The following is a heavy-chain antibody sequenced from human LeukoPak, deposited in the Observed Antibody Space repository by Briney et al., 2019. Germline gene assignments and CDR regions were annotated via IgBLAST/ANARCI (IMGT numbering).Heavy chain of an antibody. Sequence: PGGSLRLSCAASGFNFSNYAMTWVRQAPGKGLEWVARTGNKANSHITEYAVSGKGRFSISRGDSKHSLYLQRSRLKTKATSVYYCTRGYSGVSVYAFDVWGQGTMVTVSS. V-gene: IGHV3-72*01. CDR3: TRGYSGVSVYAFDV. D-gene: IGHD1-26*01. CDR1: GFNFSNYA. CDR2: TGNKANSHIT. J-gene: IGHJ3*01.